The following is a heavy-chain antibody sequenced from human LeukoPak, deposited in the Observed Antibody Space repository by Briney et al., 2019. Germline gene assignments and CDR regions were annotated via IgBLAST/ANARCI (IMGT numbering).Heavy chain of an antibody. Sequence: PGGSLRLSCAASGFTVSSNYMSWVRQAPGKGLEWVSIIYSGGTTYYADSVEGRFIISRDNAKNSLYLQMNSLRAEDTAVYYCARGRYCSSTGCYDAFDIWGRGTMVTVSS. CDR1: GFTVSSNY. CDR2: IYSGGTT. V-gene: IGHV3-53*01. D-gene: IGHD2-2*01. J-gene: IGHJ3*02. CDR3: ARGRYCSSTGCYDAFDI.